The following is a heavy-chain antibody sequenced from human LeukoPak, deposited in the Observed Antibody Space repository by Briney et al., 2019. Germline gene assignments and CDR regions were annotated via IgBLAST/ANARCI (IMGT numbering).Heavy chain of an antibody. Sequence: PGGSLRLSCAASGFTFSSYSMNWVRQAPGKGLEWVSYISSSSSTIYYADSVKGRFTISRDNAKNSLYLQMNSLRAEDTAVYYCARGQDYGDYVSYFDYWGQGTLVTVSS. J-gene: IGHJ4*02. CDR2: ISSSSSTI. V-gene: IGHV3-48*01. CDR3: ARGQDYGDYVSYFDY. D-gene: IGHD4-17*01. CDR1: GFTFSSYS.